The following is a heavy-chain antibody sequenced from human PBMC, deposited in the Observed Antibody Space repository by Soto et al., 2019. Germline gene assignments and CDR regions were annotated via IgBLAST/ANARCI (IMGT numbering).Heavy chain of an antibody. V-gene: IGHV4-31*03. CDR2: IFYSGTT. J-gene: IGHJ3*02. Sequence: QLQESGPGLVKPSQTLSLTCTVSGGSMSSGGYYWTWIRQHPGKGLEWIGRIFYSGTTNYNPSLKSRVTISVDTSQNQFSLKLTSVTAADTAVYYCAKSTSLNAFDIWGQGTMVTVSA. CDR1: GGSMSSGGYY. CDR3: AKSTSLNAFDI.